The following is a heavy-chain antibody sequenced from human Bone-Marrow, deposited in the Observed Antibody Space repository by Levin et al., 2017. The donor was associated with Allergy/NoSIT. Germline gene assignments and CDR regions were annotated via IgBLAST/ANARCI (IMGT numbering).Heavy chain of an antibody. Sequence: PGGSLRLSCTASGFTFGDYAVSWFRQAPGKGLEWVGFIRSKAYGGTTEYAASVKGRFTISRDDSKSIAYLQMNSLKTEDTAVYYCTRDDFRPGAYFDYWGQGTLVTVSS. V-gene: IGHV3-49*03. CDR1: GFTFGDYA. J-gene: IGHJ4*02. CDR3: TRDDFRPGAYFDY. D-gene: IGHD3-3*01. CDR2: IRSKAYGGTT.